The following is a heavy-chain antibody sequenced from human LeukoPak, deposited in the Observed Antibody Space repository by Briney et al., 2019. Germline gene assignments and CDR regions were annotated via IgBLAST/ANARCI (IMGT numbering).Heavy chain of an antibody. Sequence: PGGSLRLSCAASGLTFSSHWMHWVRQAPGKGLVWVSRITNDGSSTTYADSVKGRFTISRDNSKNTLYLQMNSLRAEDTAVYYCAKVGYYDSSGPFDYWGQGTLVTVSS. CDR3: AKVGYYDSSGPFDY. D-gene: IGHD3-22*01. CDR2: ITNDGSST. CDR1: GLTFSSHW. J-gene: IGHJ4*02. V-gene: IGHV3-74*01.